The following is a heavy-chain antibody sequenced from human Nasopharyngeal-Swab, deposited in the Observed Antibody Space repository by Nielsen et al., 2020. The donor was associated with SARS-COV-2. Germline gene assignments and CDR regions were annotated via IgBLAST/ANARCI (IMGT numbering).Heavy chain of an antibody. D-gene: IGHD4-17*01. CDR2: TYYRSKWYN. CDR3: ARARGDYGDYYYYYYTDV. J-gene: IGHJ6*03. CDR1: GDSVSSISAA. V-gene: IGHV6-1*01. Sequence: SQTLSLTCAISGDSVSSISAAWNWIRQSPSRGLEWLGRTYYRSKWYNDYAVPVKSRITINPDTSKNQFSLHLNSVTPEDTAVYYCARARGDYGDYYYYYYTDVWGKGTTVTVSS.